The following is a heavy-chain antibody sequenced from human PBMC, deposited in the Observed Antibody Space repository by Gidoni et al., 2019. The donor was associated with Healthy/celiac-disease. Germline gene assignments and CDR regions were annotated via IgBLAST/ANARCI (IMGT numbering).Heavy chain of an antibody. CDR1: GGSISSYF. D-gene: IGHD1-26*01. V-gene: IGHV4-59*01. Sequence: QVQLQESGPGLVKPSETPSLTCPVPGGSISSYFWSWIRQPPGKGLEWIGYIYYSGGTNYNPSLKSRVTISVDTSKNQFSLKLSSVTAADTAVYYCARVSYDGDMDVWGQGTTVTVSS. CDR2: IYYSGGT. CDR3: ARVSYDGDMDV. J-gene: IGHJ6*02.